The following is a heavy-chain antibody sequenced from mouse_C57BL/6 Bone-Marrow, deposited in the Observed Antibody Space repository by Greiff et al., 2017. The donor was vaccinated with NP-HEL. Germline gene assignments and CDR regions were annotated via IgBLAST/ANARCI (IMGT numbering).Heavy chain of an antibody. Sequence: QVQLQQPGAELVRPGTSVKLSCKASGYTFTSYWMHWVKQRPGQGLEWIGVIDPSDSYTNYNQKFKGKATLTVDTSSSTAYMQRSSLTSEDSAVYYCARDRYYYGSSYAKYYFDYWGQGTTLTVSS. CDR3: ARDRYYYGSSYAKYYFDY. J-gene: IGHJ2*01. V-gene: IGHV1-59*01. D-gene: IGHD1-1*01. CDR1: GYTFTSYW. CDR2: IDPSDSYT.